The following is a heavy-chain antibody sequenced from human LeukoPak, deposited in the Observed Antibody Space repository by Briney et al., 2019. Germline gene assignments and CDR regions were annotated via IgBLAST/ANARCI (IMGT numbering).Heavy chain of an antibody. CDR3: ARWGRDLDAFDI. V-gene: IGHV3-66*01. D-gene: IGHD3-16*01. J-gene: IGHJ3*02. CDR2: IYSGGRT. Sequence: GGSLRLSCAASGFTVSSNYMSWVRQAPGKGLEWVSVIYSGGRTYYADSVKGRFTIARDNSKNTLYLQMNSLRAEDTAVYYCARWGRDLDAFDIWGEGTMVTVSS. CDR1: GFTVSSNY.